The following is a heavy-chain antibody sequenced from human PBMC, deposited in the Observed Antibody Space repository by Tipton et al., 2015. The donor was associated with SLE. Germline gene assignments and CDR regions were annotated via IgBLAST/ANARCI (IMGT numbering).Heavy chain of an antibody. D-gene: IGHD3-22*01. Sequence: TLSLTCAVSGASISSSGHWWTWVRQPPGKGLEWIGEIYHSGITNFNPSLKSRLTISVDKSKNQFSLKLNSLTAADTAFYYCGRVYDEVDYWGQGTLVTVSS. CDR3: GRVYDEVDY. CDR2: IYHSGIT. CDR1: GASISSSGHW. J-gene: IGHJ4*02. V-gene: IGHV4-4*02.